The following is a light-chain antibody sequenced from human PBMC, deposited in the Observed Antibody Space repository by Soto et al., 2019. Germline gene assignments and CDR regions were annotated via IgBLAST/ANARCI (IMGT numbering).Light chain of an antibody. J-gene: IGKJ1*01. CDR2: DAS. V-gene: IGKV1-5*01. CDR3: QQYNAYPWT. CDR1: QSISSW. Sequence: DIQMTQSPSTLSASVGDRVTITCRASQSISSWLAWYQQNPGKAPKLLMLDASSLDSGVPSRFSGSGSGTEFTLTISSLQPDDFATYYCQQYNAYPWTFGQGTKVDIK.